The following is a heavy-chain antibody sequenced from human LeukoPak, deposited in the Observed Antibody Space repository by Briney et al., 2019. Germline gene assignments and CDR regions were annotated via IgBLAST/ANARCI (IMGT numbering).Heavy chain of an antibody. Sequence: SETLSLTCTVSGGSISSSSYYWGWIRQPPGKGLEWIGSIYYGGSTYYNPSLKSRVTISVDKSKNQVSLKLNSVTAADTAVYYCARALGAFDIWGQGTMVTVSS. J-gene: IGHJ3*02. CDR1: GGSISSSSYY. V-gene: IGHV4-39*07. CDR3: ARALGAFDI. CDR2: IYYGGST.